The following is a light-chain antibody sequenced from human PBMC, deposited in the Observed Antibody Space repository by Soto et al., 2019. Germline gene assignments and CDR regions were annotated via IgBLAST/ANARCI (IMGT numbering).Light chain of an antibody. J-gene: IGKJ5*01. V-gene: IGKV1-39*01. CDR2: SAS. Sequence: DIQMTQSPSSLSASVGDRVTITCRASQMINNYLNWYLQRPGQAPKLLIRSASTLQRGVPSRFSGSGSRTEFTLTISSLQPGDFATYYCQQSETYPLTFGQGTRLEIK. CDR1: QMINNY. CDR3: QQSETYPLT.